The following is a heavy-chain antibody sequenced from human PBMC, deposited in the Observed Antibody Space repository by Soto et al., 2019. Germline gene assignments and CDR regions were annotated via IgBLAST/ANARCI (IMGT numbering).Heavy chain of an antibody. CDR2: INAGNGNT. Sequence: QVQLVQSGAEEKKPGASVKVSCKASGYTFTSYAMHWVRQAPGQRLEWMGWINAGNGNTKYSQKFQGRVTITRDTAASTAYTELSSLRSEDTAVYSCATGVAPYYFDSWGQGTLVTVSS. D-gene: IGHD2-15*01. J-gene: IGHJ4*02. CDR3: ATGVAPYYFDS. CDR1: GYTFTSYA. V-gene: IGHV1-3*05.